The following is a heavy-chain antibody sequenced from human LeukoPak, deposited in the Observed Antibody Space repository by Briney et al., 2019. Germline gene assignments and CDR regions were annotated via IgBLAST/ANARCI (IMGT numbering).Heavy chain of an antibody. Sequence: SVKVSCKASGGTFSSYAISWVRQAPGHGLEWMGGIIPIFGTANYAQKFQGRVTITTDESTSTAYMELSSLRSEDTAVYYCARESSGTYYNPLGYMDVWGKGTTVTVSS. J-gene: IGHJ6*03. D-gene: IGHD3-10*01. CDR3: ARESSGTYYNPLGYMDV. CDR2: IIPIFGTA. CDR1: GGTFSSYA. V-gene: IGHV1-69*05.